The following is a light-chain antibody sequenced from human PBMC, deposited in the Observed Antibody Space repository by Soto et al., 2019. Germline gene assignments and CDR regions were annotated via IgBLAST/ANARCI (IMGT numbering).Light chain of an antibody. CDR3: CSFALRSTLI. CDR2: EGG. J-gene: IGLJ2*01. CDR1: SSDVENYNL. V-gene: IGLV2-23*01. Sequence: QSVLTQPASVSGSPGQSITISCTGTSSDVENYNLVSWYQQYPGKAPKLMIYEGGKRPSGVSNRFSGSKSGNTASLTISGLQAEDEADYYCCSFALRSTLIFGGGTKLTVL.